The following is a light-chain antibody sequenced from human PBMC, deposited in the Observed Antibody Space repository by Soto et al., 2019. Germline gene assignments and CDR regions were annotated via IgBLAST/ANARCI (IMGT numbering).Light chain of an antibody. CDR2: GAS. Sequence: IVLTQSPGTLSLSPGERATLSCRASQSVSSSYLAWYQQKPGQDPRLLIYGASKRATGIPDRFSGSGSGTDFSLTISRLEPEDFAVYYCHQYDNAPQTYGQGTRWIS. V-gene: IGKV3-20*01. CDR3: HQYDNAPQT. CDR1: QSVSSSY. J-gene: IGKJ2*01.